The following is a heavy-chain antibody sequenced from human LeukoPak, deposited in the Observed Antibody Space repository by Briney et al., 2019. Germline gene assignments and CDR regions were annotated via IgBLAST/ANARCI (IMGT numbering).Heavy chain of an antibody. D-gene: IGHD3-3*01. CDR1: GYTFTSYY. CDR3: ARVRPSYDFWSGYYKGDAFDY. Sequence: ASVKVSCKASGYTFTSYYMHWVRQAPGQGLEWMGIINPSGGSTSYAQKFQGRVTMTRDTSTSTVYMELSSLRSEDTAVYYCARVRPSYDFWSGYYKGDAFDYWGQGTLVTVSS. CDR2: INPSGGST. J-gene: IGHJ4*02. V-gene: IGHV1-46*01.